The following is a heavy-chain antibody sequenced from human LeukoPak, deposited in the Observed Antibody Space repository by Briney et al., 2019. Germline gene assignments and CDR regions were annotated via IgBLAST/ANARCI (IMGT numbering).Heavy chain of an antibody. CDR1: GNYW. D-gene: IGHD1-1*01. CDR2: ISGSGDST. CDR3: AKTGSSNSPYYYGMDV. V-gene: IGHV3-23*01. J-gene: IGHJ6*02. Sequence: GGSLRLSCAASGNYWMHWVRQAPGKGLEWFSGISGSGDSTYFVDSMKGRLIISRDNSKNTLFLQMNSLRAEDTAVYYCAKTGSSNSPYYYGMDVWGQGTTVTVSS.